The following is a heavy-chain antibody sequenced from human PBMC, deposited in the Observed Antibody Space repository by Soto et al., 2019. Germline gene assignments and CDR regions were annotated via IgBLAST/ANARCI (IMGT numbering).Heavy chain of an antibody. Sequence: SPRHEPKQGLEWMGGIKPISDITNYAQRFQGRVTFTADASTSTVYLELSSLRSEDTAMYYCARDPSTIYEFTGGWCHSW. CDR2: IKPISDIT. J-gene: IGHJ5*01. V-gene: IGHV1-69*01. CDR3: ARDPSTIYEFTGGWCHS. D-gene: IGHD1-1*01.